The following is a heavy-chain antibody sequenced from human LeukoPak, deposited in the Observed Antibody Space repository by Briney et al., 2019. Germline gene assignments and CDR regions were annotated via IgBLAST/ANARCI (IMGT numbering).Heavy chain of an antibody. V-gene: IGHV3-48*04. CDR1: EFTFSSYA. D-gene: IGHD3-10*01. J-gene: IGHJ4*02. CDR3: AKVDYGSGSYYSIKSEYYFDY. CDR2: ISSSGSTI. Sequence: PGGSLRLSCAASEFTFSSYAMSWVRQAPGKGLEWVSYISSSGSTIYYADSVKGRFTISRDNAKNSLYLQMNSLRAEDTAVYYCAKVDYGSGSYYSIKSEYYFDYWGQGTLVTVSS.